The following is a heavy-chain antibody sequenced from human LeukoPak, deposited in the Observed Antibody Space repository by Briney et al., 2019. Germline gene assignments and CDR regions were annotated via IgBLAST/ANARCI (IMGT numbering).Heavy chain of an antibody. CDR3: ARGLGVQLWLPFDS. Sequence: GGSLRLSCAASGFTFSSYAMSWVRQAPGKGLEWVSAISGSGGSTYYADSVKGRFTISRDNAKNSLYLQLSSLRAEDTAVYYCARGLGVQLWLPFDSWGQGTLVTGSS. V-gene: IGHV3-23*01. CDR2: ISGSGGST. J-gene: IGHJ4*02. D-gene: IGHD5-18*01. CDR1: GFTFSSYA.